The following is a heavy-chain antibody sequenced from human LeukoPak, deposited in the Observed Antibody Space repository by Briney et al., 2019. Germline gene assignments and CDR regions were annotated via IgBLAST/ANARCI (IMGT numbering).Heavy chain of an antibody. V-gene: IGHV3-74*01. J-gene: IGHJ4*02. Sequence: GGPGLSCSASGFPFRNYWMHWVRPAPGKGLVWVSRINSDGSSTSYADSVKGRFTISRDNAKNTLYLQMNSLRAEDTAVYYCARDFDLDWGQGTLVTVSS. CDR3: ARDFDLD. D-gene: IGHD3-9*01. CDR1: GFPFRNYW. CDR2: INSDGSST.